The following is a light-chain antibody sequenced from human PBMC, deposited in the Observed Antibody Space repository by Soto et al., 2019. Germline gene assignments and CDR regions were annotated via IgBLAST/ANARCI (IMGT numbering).Light chain of an antibody. CDR2: AAS. Sequence: AIRMTQSPSSLSASTGDRVTITCRASQGISSYLAWYQQKPGQAPKLLIYAASTFQSGVPSRFSGSGSGTDFTLTISCLQSEDFATYYCQQYYSYPLLTFGGGTKVEIK. CDR3: QQYYSYPLLT. J-gene: IGKJ4*01. V-gene: IGKV1-8*01. CDR1: QGISSY.